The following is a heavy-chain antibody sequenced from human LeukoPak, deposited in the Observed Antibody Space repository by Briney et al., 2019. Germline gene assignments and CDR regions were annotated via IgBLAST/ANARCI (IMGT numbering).Heavy chain of an antibody. D-gene: IGHD3-9*01. Sequence: PGRSLRLSCATSGLTFSIYAMHWVRQAPGKGLEWVAVISYDGSNKYYADSVKGRFTISRDNSKNTLYLQMNSLRAEDTAVYYCARDQSGQLRYFDWLLVGYFDYWGQGTLVTVSS. V-gene: IGHV3-30-3*01. J-gene: IGHJ4*02. CDR3: ARDQSGQLRYFDWLLVGYFDY. CDR1: GLTFSIYA. CDR2: ISYDGSNK.